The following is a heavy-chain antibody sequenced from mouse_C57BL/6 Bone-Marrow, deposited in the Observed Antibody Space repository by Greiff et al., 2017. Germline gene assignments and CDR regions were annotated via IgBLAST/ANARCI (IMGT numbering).Heavy chain of an antibody. CDR1: GYNFTSYT. V-gene: IGHV1-4*01. Sequence: VQLQQSGAELVRPGASVKMSCKASGYNFTSYTMHWVKQRPGQGLEWIGYLNPSSGYTKYNQKFKDKATVTADKSSSTAYMQLSSLTSVDSSVYYCARESHSPCPYYAMDYWGQGTSVTVSS. D-gene: IGHD1-2*01. CDR3: ARESHSPCPYYAMDY. CDR2: LNPSSGYT. J-gene: IGHJ4*01.